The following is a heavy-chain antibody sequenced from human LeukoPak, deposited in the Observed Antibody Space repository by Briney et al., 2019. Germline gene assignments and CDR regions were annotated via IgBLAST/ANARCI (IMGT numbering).Heavy chain of an antibody. CDR3: VREEGY. CDR2: ISYDGSNR. Sequence: GGSLRLSCVVSGFSFTNNWMSWVRQAPGKGLEWVAVISYDGSNRYYADSVKGRFTISRDNSKNTLYLQMNSLRAEDTAVYYCVREEGYWGQGTLVTVSS. CDR1: GFSFTNNW. V-gene: IGHV3-30*03. J-gene: IGHJ4*02. D-gene: IGHD1-26*01.